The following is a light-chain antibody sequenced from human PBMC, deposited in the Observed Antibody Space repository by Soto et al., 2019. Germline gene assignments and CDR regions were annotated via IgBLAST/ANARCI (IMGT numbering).Light chain of an antibody. V-gene: IGKV3-20*01. J-gene: IGKJ1*01. CDR1: QSVPKNY. CDR2: GPS. Sequence: EIVLTQSPGTLSLSPGERATLSCRASQSVPKNYLAWYQHKPGQAPRLLIHGPSSRATGIPDRFSGNGSGTDFTLSISRLEPEDFAVYYCHQYATSPQTFGQGTKVEIK. CDR3: HQYATSPQT.